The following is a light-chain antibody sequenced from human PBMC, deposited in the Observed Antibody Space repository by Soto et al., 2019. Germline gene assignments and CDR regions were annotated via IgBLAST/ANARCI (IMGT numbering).Light chain of an antibody. CDR1: HSVLYSSANKDY. Sequence: IVLTQSPASLAVSLGERASINCTSSHSVLYSSANKDYIAWYQQKPGQPPKLLIYLASTRQSGVPERFSGSGSGTDFTLTITSLQAGDVAVYYCQQYHSTPITFGQGTRLEIK. CDR3: QQYHSTPIT. J-gene: IGKJ5*01. CDR2: LAS. V-gene: IGKV4-1*01.